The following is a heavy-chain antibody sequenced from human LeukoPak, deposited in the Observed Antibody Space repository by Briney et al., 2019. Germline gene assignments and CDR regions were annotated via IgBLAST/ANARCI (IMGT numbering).Heavy chain of an antibody. CDR2: IIPILGIA. V-gene: IGHV1-69*04. CDR1: GYTFSSYA. J-gene: IGHJ5*02. D-gene: IGHD3-16*02. Sequence: SVKVSCKASGYTFSSYAISWVRQAPGQGLEWMGRIIPILGIANYAQKFQGRVTITADKSTSTAYMEPSSLRSEDTAVYYCARNPYDYVWGSYRDNWFDPWGQGTLVTVSS. CDR3: ARNPYDYVWGSYRDNWFDP.